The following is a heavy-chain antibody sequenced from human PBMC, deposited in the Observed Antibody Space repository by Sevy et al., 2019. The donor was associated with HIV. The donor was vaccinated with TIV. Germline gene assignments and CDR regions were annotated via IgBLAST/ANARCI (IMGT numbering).Heavy chain of an antibody. CDR1: GFTFTYAW. V-gene: IGHV3-15*01. CDR2: IKSRADGGTT. D-gene: IGHD2-8*01. J-gene: IGHJ6*02. Sequence: GGSLRLSCAASGFTFTYAWMTWVRQAPGKGLEWVGRIKSRADGGTTDYAAPVQGRFTISRDDSKNTLYLQMNSLRTEDTAVYYCSTDPIIVLLVTYGKDVWGQGTTVTVSS. CDR3: STDPIIVLLVTYGKDV.